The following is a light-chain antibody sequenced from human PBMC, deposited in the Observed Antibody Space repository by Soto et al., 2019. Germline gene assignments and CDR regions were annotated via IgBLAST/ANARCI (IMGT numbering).Light chain of an antibody. CDR3: QQYGSSPWT. V-gene: IGKV3-20*01. J-gene: IGKJ1*01. CDR1: QSVSSSF. CDR2: GTS. Sequence: EIVMTQSPATLSVSPVERATLSCRASQSVSSSFVAWFQQKAGQAPRLLIYGTSSRATGIPDRFSGSGSGTDFTLTINRLEPEDFAMYFCQQYGSSPWTFGQGTKVDIK.